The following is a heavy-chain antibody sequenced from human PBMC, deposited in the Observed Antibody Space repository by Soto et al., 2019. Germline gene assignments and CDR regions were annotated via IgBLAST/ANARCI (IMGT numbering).Heavy chain of an antibody. Sequence: GSLRLSCAASRFTFSSYAMHWVRQAPGKGLEWVALISYDGSNKYYADSVKGRFTISRDNSKNTLYLQMNSLRAEDTAVYYCAREAWSYPDYWGQGTLVTVSP. D-gene: IGHD3-16*02. CDR1: RFTFSSYA. V-gene: IGHV3-30-3*01. CDR2: ISYDGSNK. CDR3: AREAWSYPDY. J-gene: IGHJ4*02.